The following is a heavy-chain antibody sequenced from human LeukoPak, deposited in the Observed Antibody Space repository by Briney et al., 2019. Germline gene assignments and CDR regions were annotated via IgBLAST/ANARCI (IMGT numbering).Heavy chain of an antibody. CDR1: DSSISSYY. V-gene: IGHV4-59*01. CDR2: IYYSGST. J-gene: IGHJ4*02. Sequence: KPSETLSLTCTVSDSSISSYYWSWIRQPPGKALEWIGYIYYSGSTNYNPSLKSRVTISVDTSKNQFSLKLTSVTAADTAVYYCARVPIGSYSQFDYWGQGTLVTVSS. CDR3: ARVPIGSYSQFDY. D-gene: IGHD1-26*01.